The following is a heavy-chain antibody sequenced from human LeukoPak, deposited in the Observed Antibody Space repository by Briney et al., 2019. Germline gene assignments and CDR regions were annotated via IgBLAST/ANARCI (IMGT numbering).Heavy chain of an antibody. V-gene: IGHV3-30*02. CDR1: GFTFSTYG. D-gene: IGHD3-10*01. CDR3: AKANRDHLSHYYGVDV. CDR2: IRHDETET. Sequence: GGSLRLSCAASGFTFSTYGMHWLRQAPGKGPESVALIRHDETETYHAESVKGRFTISRDDSKNTFYLQMNSLRAEDTAVYYCAKANRDHLSHYYGVDVWGQGTTVVVSS. J-gene: IGHJ6*02.